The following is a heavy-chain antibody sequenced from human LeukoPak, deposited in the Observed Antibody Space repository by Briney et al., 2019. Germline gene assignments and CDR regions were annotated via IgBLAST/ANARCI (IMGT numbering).Heavy chain of an antibody. CDR2: INHSGST. J-gene: IGHJ5*02. D-gene: IGHD3-3*01. V-gene: IGHV4-34*01. Sequence: PSETLSLTCAVYGGSFSGYYWSWIRQPPGKGLEWIGEINHSGSTNYNPSLKSRVTISVDTSKNQFSLKLSSVTAADTAVYYCARGPLIYSTIFGVVIYGWFDPWGQGTLVTVSS. CDR3: ARGPLIYSTIFGVVIYGWFDP. CDR1: GGSFSGYY.